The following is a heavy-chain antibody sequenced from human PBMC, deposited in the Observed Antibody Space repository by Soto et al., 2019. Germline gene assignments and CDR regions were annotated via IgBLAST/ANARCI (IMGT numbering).Heavy chain of an antibody. D-gene: IGHD6-19*01. CDR2: ISGSGAST. Sequence: PGGSLRLSCAASGFTFTTYAMIWVRQAPGKGLEWVSAISGSGASTYYADSVRGRFTISRDNSKNTMFLQMNSLRAEDTAVYYCAMSRSGILDSWGQGTLVTVSS. V-gene: IGHV3-23*01. CDR1: GFTFTTYA. J-gene: IGHJ5*01. CDR3: AMSRSGILDS.